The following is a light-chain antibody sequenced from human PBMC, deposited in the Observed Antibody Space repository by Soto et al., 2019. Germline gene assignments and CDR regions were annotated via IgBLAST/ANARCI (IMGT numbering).Light chain of an antibody. J-gene: IGKJ4*01. Sequence: EIVMTQSPATLSLSPGERATLSCRASQSVSSNLAWYQQKPGQAPRLLIYGASTRATGIPARFSGSGSGTEFTLNISRLQSEDFAVYYCQQYNNWPPLTFGGGTKVEIK. CDR2: GAS. CDR3: QQYNNWPPLT. V-gene: IGKV3-15*01. CDR1: QSVSSN.